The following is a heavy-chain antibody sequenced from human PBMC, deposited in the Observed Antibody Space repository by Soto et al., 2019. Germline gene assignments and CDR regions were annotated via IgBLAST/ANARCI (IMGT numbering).Heavy chain of an antibody. CDR2: IYYSGST. Sequence: QPPGKGLEWIAYIYYSGSTNYNPSLKSRVAISGDTSKNQFSLKLSSVTAADTAVYYCARTVIGGFDYWGQGILVTVSS. CDR3: ARTVIGGFDY. D-gene: IGHD3-16*02. V-gene: IGHV4-59*01. J-gene: IGHJ4*02.